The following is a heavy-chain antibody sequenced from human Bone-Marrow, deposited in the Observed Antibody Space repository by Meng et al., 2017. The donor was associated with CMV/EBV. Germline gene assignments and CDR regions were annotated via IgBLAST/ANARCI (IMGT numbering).Heavy chain of an antibody. CDR2: INHSGST. CDR1: VGSFSGYY. D-gene: IGHD3-16*01. V-gene: IGHV4-34*01. CDR3: ARGGGPFDY. Sequence: VQLKQWGAGLFKLSGPLSLTCAVDVGSFSGYYWRSIGQPPGKGLEGIGEINHSGSTNHTPSLKSRVTISVDTSKNQFPLKLSSVTAADTAVYYCARGGGPFDYWGQGTLVTVSS. J-gene: IGHJ4*02.